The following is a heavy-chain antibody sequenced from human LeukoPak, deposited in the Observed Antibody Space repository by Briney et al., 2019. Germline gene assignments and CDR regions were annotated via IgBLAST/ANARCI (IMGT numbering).Heavy chain of an antibody. CDR1: GFTFSSYA. CDR2: ISYDGSDK. V-gene: IGHV3-30-3*01. Sequence: GRSLRLSCAASGFTFSSYAMHWVRQAPGKGLEWVAVISYDGSDKYYADSVKGRFTISRDNSKNTLYLQMNSLRAEDTAVYYCAKDKGYQLLVDYWGQGTLVTVSS. CDR3: AKDKGYQLLVDY. D-gene: IGHD2-2*01. J-gene: IGHJ4*02.